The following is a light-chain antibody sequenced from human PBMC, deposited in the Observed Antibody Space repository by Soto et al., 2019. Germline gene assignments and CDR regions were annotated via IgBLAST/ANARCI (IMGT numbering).Light chain of an antibody. CDR3: SSFTDGNNLV. CDR2: DVT. CDR1: SSDIGVYNS. Sequence: QSALTQSPSASASPGQSVTISCTGTSSDIGVYNSVSWYQQHPGKAPKVMIYDVTKWPSGVPDRLSDSKSSSTAYLTVSALQAEDEADYFCSSFTDGNNLVFGTGTKVTV. V-gene: IGLV2-8*01. J-gene: IGLJ1*01.